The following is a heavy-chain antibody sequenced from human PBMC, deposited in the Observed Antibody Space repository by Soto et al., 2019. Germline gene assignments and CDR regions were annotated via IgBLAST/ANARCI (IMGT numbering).Heavy chain of an antibody. V-gene: IGHV4-39*01. CDR1: GGSISSSSYY. Sequence: SETLSLTCTVSGGSISSSSYYWGWIRQPPGKGLEWIGSIYYSGSTYYNPSLKSRVTISVDTSKNQFSLKLSSVTAADTAVYYCARRVDNVLRYFDPNPFYFDYWGQGTLVTVSS. D-gene: IGHD3-9*01. J-gene: IGHJ4*02. CDR2: IYYSGST. CDR3: ARRVDNVLRYFDPNPFYFDY.